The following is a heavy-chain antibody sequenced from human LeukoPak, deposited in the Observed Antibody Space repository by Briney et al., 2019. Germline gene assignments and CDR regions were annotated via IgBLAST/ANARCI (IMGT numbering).Heavy chain of an antibody. CDR2: IYYSGST. CDR1: GGSISSGGHY. CDR3: ARRDKRGSAFDI. J-gene: IGHJ3*02. Sequence: PSETLSLTCTVSGGSISSGGHYWSWIRQHPGKGLEWIGYIYYSGSTYYNPSLKSRVTISVDTSKNQFSLKLSSVTAADTAVYYCARRDKRGSAFDIWGQGTMVTVSS. V-gene: IGHV4-31*03. D-gene: IGHD5-12*01.